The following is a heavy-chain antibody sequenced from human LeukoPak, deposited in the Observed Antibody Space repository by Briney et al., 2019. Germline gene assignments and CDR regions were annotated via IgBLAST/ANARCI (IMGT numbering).Heavy chain of an antibody. Sequence: GGSLRLSCAASDFTFTNAWMSWVRKAPGKGLEWVGRIKSKTDGGTTDYAAPVKGRFTISRDDSKTTLHLQMNSLKTEDTAVYYCTTDKYSWSYYRGIFDYWGQGTLVTVSS. CDR3: TTDKYSWSYYRGIFDY. J-gene: IGHJ4*02. D-gene: IGHD1-26*01. CDR2: IKSKTDGGTT. V-gene: IGHV3-15*07. CDR1: DFTFTNAW.